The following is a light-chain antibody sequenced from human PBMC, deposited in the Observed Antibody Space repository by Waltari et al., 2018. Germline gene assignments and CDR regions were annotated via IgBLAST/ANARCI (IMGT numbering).Light chain of an antibody. V-gene: IGKV1-39*01. CDR2: TAS. Sequence: DIKMTQSPSSLSASVGDPVTITCRASQSVTRFLNWYQQKPGEAPRLLIYTASNLQSGVPSRFSGSGSGTDFTLTINGLQPEDFATYYCQQSDGIPFTFGQGTKLDVK. CDR1: QSVTRF. CDR3: QQSDGIPFT. J-gene: IGKJ2*01.